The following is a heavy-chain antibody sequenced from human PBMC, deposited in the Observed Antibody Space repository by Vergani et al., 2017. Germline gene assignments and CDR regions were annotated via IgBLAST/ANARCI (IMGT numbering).Heavy chain of an antibody. CDR1: GFTFSSYS. J-gene: IGHJ4*02. V-gene: IGHV3-48*04. CDR3: ARDRITVTTWVFGS. Sequence: EVQLVESGGGLVQPGGSLRLSCAASGFTFSSYSMNWVRQAPGKGLEWVSYISSSSSTIYYADSVKGRFTISRDNAKNSLYLQMNSLRAEDTAGYYCARDRITVTTWVFGSWGQGTLVTVSS. CDR2: ISSSSSTI. D-gene: IGHD4-17*01.